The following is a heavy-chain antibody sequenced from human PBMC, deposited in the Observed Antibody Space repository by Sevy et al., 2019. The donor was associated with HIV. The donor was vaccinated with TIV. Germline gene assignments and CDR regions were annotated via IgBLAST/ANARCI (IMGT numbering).Heavy chain of an antibody. Sequence: GESLKISCKAFGYSFTTYWIGWVRHMPGKGLEWMGIIWPADSDTRYSPSFEGQVAISADTSINTAYLQWRSLKASDTAMYYCARGVGAFAFFDFWGQGALVTVS. V-gene: IGHV5-51*01. CDR2: IWPADSDT. J-gene: IGHJ4*02. CDR3: ARGVGAFAFFDF. CDR1: GYSFTTYW. D-gene: IGHD3-3*01.